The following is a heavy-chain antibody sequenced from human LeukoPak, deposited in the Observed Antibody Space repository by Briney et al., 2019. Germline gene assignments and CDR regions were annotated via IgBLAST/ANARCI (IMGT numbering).Heavy chain of an antibody. V-gene: IGHV4-34*01. J-gene: IGHJ4*02. CDR2: INHSGST. D-gene: IGHD6-13*01. CDR3: ARRIAAAAPFDY. CDR1: GGSFSGYY. Sequence: SETLSLTCAVYGGSFSGYYWSWIRQPPGKGPEWIGEINHSGSTNYNPSLKSRVTISVDTSKNQFSLKLSSVTAADTAVYYCARRIAAAAPFDYWGQGTLVTVSS.